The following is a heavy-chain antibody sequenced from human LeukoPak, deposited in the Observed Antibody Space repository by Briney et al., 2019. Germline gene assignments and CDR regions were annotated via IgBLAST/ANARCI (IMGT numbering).Heavy chain of an antibody. Sequence: GESLKISCRGSGFSFTNYWIAWVRQMPGKGLEWMGIIYPSDSDTRYNPSFQGHVTLSADKSFSTAYLQWSSLKASDTAMYYCAKLSTRTSVISNPLNSWGQGTLLTVSS. D-gene: IGHD4-23*01. CDR2: IYPSDSDT. CDR1: GFSFTNYW. J-gene: IGHJ4*02. V-gene: IGHV5-51*01. CDR3: AKLSTRTSVISNPLNS.